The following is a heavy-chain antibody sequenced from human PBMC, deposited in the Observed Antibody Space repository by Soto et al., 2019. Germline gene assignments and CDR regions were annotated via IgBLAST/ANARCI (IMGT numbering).Heavy chain of an antibody. CDR3: ATDPAP. Sequence: QVQLQESGPGLVKPSETLSLTCTVSGGSITRGGYYWSWIRQHPGKGLEWIGYIYNSGTTYYNPSLKSRVSISVVTSKNQFSLKLTSVTAADTAVYYCATDPAPWGQGTLVPVSS. CDR2: IYNSGTT. J-gene: IGHJ5*02. V-gene: IGHV4-31*03. CDR1: GGSITRGGYY.